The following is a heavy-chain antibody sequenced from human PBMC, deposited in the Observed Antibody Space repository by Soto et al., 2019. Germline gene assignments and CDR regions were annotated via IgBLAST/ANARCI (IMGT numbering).Heavy chain of an antibody. CDR3: AKVREATRGYFDY. D-gene: IGHD1-26*01. J-gene: IGHJ4*02. V-gene: IGHV3-23*01. Sequence: EVQLLESGGGLVQPGGSLRLSCAASGITFSSYAMSWVRQAPGKGLEWVSGISGSGASTYYADSVKGRFTISRDNSKNTLYLQMNRLRAEDTAVYYCAKVREATRGYFDYWGQGTLVTVSS. CDR2: ISGSGAST. CDR1: GITFSSYA.